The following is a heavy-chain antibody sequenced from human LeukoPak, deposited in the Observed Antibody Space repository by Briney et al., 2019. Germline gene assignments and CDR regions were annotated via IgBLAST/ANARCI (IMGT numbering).Heavy chain of an antibody. CDR1: GGSISSGGYS. CDR3: ASVVVVTATLKDWFDP. V-gene: IGHV4-30-2*01. J-gene: IGHJ5*02. CDR2: IYQSGTT. Sequence: TLSLTCAVSGGSISSGGYSWSWIRQPPGKGLEWIGEIYQSGTTNYNPSLKSRVTISLDKPKNQFLLRLTSVTAADTAVYYCASVVVVTATLKDWFDPWSQGTLVTVSS. D-gene: IGHD2-15*01.